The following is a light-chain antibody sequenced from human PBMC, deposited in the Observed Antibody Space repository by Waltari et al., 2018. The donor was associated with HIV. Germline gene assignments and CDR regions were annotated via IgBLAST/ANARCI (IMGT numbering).Light chain of an antibody. Sequence: EVVLPQAPSTLSVSLGEGASLSCRASQNITNKLGWYQQKAGQAPRLLIYDASRRATAIPDRFSGSGSGTEFNLTISRLVFEDVAVYVCQQYKYWPETFGQGTKVEIK. J-gene: IGKJ1*01. V-gene: IGKV3D-15*01. CDR2: DAS. CDR3: QQYKYWPET. CDR1: QNITNK.